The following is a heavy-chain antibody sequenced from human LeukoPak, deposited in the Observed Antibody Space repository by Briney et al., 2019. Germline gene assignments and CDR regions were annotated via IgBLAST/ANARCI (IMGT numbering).Heavy chain of an antibody. CDR2: IYYSGST. J-gene: IGHJ4*02. CDR3: ARDGASGSSTG. V-gene: IGHV4-39*07. D-gene: IGHD1-26*01. CDR1: GGSISSSSYY. Sequence: SETLSLTCTVSGGSISSSSYYWGWIRQPPGKGLEWIGSIYYSGSTYYNPSLKSRVTISVDTSKNQFSLKLSSVTAADTAVYYCARDGASGSSTGWGQGTLVTVSS.